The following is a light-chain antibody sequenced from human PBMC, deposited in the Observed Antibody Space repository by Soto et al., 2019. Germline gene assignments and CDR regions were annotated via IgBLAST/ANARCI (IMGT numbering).Light chain of an antibody. CDR3: QQSHSTYLT. V-gene: IGKV1-39*01. Sequence: DIQMTQSPSSLSASVGYRVTITCRASQSITNYLNLYQQKSGKAPKLLIYAASSLQSGVPSRFSGSGSGTDFTLTISSLQPEDFATYYCQQSHSTYLTFGGGTKVDIK. CDR1: QSITNY. J-gene: IGKJ4*01. CDR2: AAS.